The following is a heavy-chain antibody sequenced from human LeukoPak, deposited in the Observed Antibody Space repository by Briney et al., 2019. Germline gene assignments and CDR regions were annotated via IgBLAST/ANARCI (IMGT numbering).Heavy chain of an antibody. CDR2: ISDDGNNQ. D-gene: IGHD3-10*01. CDR3: ARSPLRGTGANYFDY. V-gene: IGHV3-30-3*01. CDR1: GFTFSIYT. Sequence: PGGSLRLSCAASGFTFSIYTMHWVRQAPGKGLEWVAVISDDGNNQYYPDSVQGRFTISRDNSKNTLSLQVNSPRADDTAVYYCARSPLRGTGANYFDYWGRGTLVTVSS. J-gene: IGHJ4*02.